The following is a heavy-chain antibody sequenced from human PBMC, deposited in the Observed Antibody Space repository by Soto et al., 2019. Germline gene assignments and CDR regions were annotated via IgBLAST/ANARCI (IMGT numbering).Heavy chain of an antibody. CDR2: INPSGGST. CDR1: RFTFRSYA. CDR3: VKEWTPRRAFDY. J-gene: IGHJ4*02. V-gene: IGHV3-23*01. Sequence: QPGGSLRLSCVASRFTFRSYAMSWVRQAPGKGLEWVSGINPSGGSTFYADSVRGRFTISRDNAKNTLYLQMNSLRVDDTAKYYCVKEWTPRRAFDYWGQGTPVTVSS. D-gene: IGHD5-12*01.